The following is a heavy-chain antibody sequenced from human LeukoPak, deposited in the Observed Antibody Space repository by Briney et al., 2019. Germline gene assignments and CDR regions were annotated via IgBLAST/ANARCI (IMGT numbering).Heavy chain of an antibody. CDR1: GFTFSNHG. CDR2: ISPRGGGT. Sequence: GGSLRLSCAASGFTFSNHGMNWVRQAPGKGLEWLSGISPRGGGTYYADSVKGRFTISRDDSKNTLSLQMNSLRVEDTAVYYCARELAWGAFDCWGQGTLVTVSS. D-gene: IGHD7-27*01. J-gene: IGHJ4*02. CDR3: ARELAWGAFDC. V-gene: IGHV3-23*01.